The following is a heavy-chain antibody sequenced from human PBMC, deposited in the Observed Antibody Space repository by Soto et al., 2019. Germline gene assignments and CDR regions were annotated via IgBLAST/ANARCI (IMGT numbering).Heavy chain of an antibody. J-gene: IGHJ6*02. CDR1: GFIFSNYG. Sequence: QVQLVESGGGVVQPGRSLRLSCAVSGFIFSNYGMHWVRQAPGKGLEWVAVISDDGSNKYYADSVKGRFAISRDSPKNTLYLQMNSLRGEDTAGYYCARPRQPYYYYFGMDVWGQGTTVTVSS. D-gene: IGHD2-2*01. V-gene: IGHV3-30*03. CDR3: ARPRQPYYYYFGMDV. CDR2: ISDDGSNK.